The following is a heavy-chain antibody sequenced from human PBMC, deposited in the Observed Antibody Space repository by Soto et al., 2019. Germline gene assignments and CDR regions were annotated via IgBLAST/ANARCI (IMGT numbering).Heavy chain of an antibody. Sequence: QVQLVESGGGVVQPGRSLRLSCAASGFNFSAYGMHWVHQAPGTGLELVALLSFDASKKYYADSVKGRFTISRDTSRNTLYLQMNSLRVEDTAVYYCRVGVADWGQGTRVTVSS. CDR2: LSFDASKK. CDR3: RVGVAD. CDR1: GFNFSAYG. J-gene: IGHJ4*02. D-gene: IGHD1-26*01. V-gene: IGHV3-30*03.